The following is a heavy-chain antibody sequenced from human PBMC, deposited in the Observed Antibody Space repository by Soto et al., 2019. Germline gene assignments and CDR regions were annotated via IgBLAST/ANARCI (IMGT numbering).Heavy chain of an antibody. CDR1: GYSFSSYG. V-gene: IGHV1-18*04. CDR3: ARDPPDGSGTYGWGGMDV. J-gene: IGHJ6*02. D-gene: IGHD3-10*01. CDR2: ISVYSGDT. Sequence: VQLVQSETEVKKPGASVKVSCKASGYSFSSYGISWVRQAPGQGLEWMGWISVYSGDTKYTQKLQGGVTMTTDTSTSTAYMDLRRLRFGDTAVYYCARDPPDGSGTYGWGGMDVWGQGTTVIVSS.